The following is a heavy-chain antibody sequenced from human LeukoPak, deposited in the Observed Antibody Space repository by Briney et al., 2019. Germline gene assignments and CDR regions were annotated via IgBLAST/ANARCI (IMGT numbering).Heavy chain of an antibody. Sequence: PGGSLRLSCRASGFNLSDYWMRWVRQAPGEGLLWVSRINRDGRSAGYADFVKGRSTISRDNSKNTLYLQMNSLRAEDTAVYYCARDRGYSSSSGAFDYWGQGTLVTVSS. CDR1: GFNLSDYW. D-gene: IGHD6-6*01. CDR2: INRDGRSA. CDR3: ARDRGYSSSSGAFDY. J-gene: IGHJ4*02. V-gene: IGHV3-74*01.